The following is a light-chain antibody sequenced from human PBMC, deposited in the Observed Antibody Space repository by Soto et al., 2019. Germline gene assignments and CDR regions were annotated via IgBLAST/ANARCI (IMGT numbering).Light chain of an antibody. J-gene: IGKJ4*01. Sequence: DIQMTQSPSSLSASVGDRVTISCRTSQSVSDYLNWYQQRPGSAPKILIHTASKLQSGVPSRFSGSGFATVFTLTITSLRPEDSATYYCQQSYINPLTFGGGTKVEIK. CDR2: TAS. CDR3: QQSYINPLT. V-gene: IGKV1-39*01. CDR1: QSVSDY.